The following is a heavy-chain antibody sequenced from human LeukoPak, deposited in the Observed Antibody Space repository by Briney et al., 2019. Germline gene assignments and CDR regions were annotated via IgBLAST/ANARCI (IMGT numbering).Heavy chain of an antibody. CDR2: IIPILGIA. J-gene: IGHJ3*02. CDR3: ARARTVAGNDAFDI. D-gene: IGHD4-17*01. Sequence: SVKVSCKASGYSFTTYAISWVRQAPGQGLEWMGRIIPILGIANYAQKFQGRVTITADKSTSTAYMELSSLRSEDTAVYYCARARTVAGNDAFDIWGQGTMVTVSS. CDR1: GYSFTTYA. V-gene: IGHV1-69*04.